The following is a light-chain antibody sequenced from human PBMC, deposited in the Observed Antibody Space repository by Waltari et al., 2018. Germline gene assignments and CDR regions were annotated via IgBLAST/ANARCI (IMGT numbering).Light chain of an antibody. CDR2: WDT. CDR3: QMWDSATAVV. Sequence: SYELTQPLSVSVALGQTARIPCGGNNIGTKSVHWYQQKAGQAPRLVTYWDTSGPSGIHNRCSGSISGNTATLTISRAQAGDEAVYYCQMWDSATAVVFGGGTRLTVL. J-gene: IGLJ2*01. V-gene: IGLV3-9*01. CDR1: NIGTKS.